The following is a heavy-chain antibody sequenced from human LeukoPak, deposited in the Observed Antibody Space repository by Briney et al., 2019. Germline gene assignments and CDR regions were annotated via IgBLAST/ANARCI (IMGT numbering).Heavy chain of an antibody. CDR3: AKNRGGSYYSGSDY. CDR1: GFTFSSYA. Sequence: GGSLRLSCGASGFTFSSYAMNWVRQAPGKGLEWVSAVRGSDAGTSYADSVKGRFTISRDNSKNTLYLQMNSLRAEDTAVYYCAKNRGGSYYSGSDYWGQGTLVTVSS. CDR2: VRGSDAGT. J-gene: IGHJ4*02. D-gene: IGHD1-26*01. V-gene: IGHV3-23*01.